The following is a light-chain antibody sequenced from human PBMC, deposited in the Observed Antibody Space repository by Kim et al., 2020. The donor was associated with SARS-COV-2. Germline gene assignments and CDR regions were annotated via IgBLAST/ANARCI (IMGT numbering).Light chain of an antibody. CDR3: QVWESRTDHVI. Sequence: PGGTAKITCGGDDIKKKSVHWYQQRPGQAPVLFIYYDSGRPSGVPERFSGSNSGNTATLTIRGVEAGDEADYYCQVWESRTDHVIFGGGTQLTVL. CDR2: YDS. J-gene: IGLJ2*01. V-gene: IGLV3-21*01. CDR1: DIKKKS.